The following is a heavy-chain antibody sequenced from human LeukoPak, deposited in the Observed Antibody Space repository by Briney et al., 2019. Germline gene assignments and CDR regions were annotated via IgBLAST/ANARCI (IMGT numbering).Heavy chain of an antibody. Sequence: SETLSLTCSVSGDSISSGTYYWSWIRQPAWKGLEWVGHISTNGRTNYNPSLKSRVTISIDASKNQFSLRLSSVTAADTAVYYCARVWSEDPRAYYQYMDVWGKGTPVTVSS. CDR3: ARVWSEDPRAYYQYMDV. J-gene: IGHJ6*03. CDR2: ISTNGRT. D-gene: IGHD3-10*01. CDR1: GDSISSGTYY. V-gene: IGHV4-61*09.